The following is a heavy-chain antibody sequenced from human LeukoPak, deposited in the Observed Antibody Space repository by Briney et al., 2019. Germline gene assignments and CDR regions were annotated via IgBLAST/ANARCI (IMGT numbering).Heavy chain of an antibody. CDR2: IYPGDSDT. CDR1: GYSFTSYW. J-gene: IGHJ4*02. CDR3: ARLSRYSYGYWYYFDY. V-gene: IGHV5-51*01. Sequence: GESLKISCKGSGYSFTSYWIGWVRQMPGKGLEWMGIIYPGDSDTRYSPSFQGQVTISADKSINTAYLQWSSLKASDTAMYYCARLSRYSYGYWYYFDYWGQGTLVTVSS. D-gene: IGHD5-18*01.